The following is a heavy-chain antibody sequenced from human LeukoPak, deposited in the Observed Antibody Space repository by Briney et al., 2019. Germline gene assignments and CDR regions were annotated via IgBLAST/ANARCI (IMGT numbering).Heavy chain of an antibody. CDR3: ARDERRDFDF. CDR2: IIPIINIA. Sequence: ASVKVSCKASGDTLSSFTISWLRQAPGQGLGWMGRIIPIINIATYAQKFQGRVTITADKSTSTVHLEVISLRSEDTAVYYCARDERRDFDFWGQGTLVTVSS. CDR1: GDTLSSFT. J-gene: IGHJ4*02. V-gene: IGHV1-69*04.